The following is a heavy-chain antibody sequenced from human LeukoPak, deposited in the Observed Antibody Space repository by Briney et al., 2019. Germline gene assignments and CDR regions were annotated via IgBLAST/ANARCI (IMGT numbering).Heavy chain of an antibody. Sequence: PSETLSLTCAVYGGSFSGYYWSWIRQPPGKGLEWIGEINHSGSTNYNPSLKSRVTISVDTSKNQFSLKLSSVTAADTAVYYCARWEYSPNYWGQGTLVTVSS. CDR2: INHSGST. J-gene: IGHJ4*02. CDR1: GGSFSGYY. V-gene: IGHV4-34*01. D-gene: IGHD2/OR15-2a*01. CDR3: ARWEYSPNY.